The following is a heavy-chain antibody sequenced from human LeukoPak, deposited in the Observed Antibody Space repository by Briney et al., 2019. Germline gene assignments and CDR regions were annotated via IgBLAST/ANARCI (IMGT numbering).Heavy chain of an antibody. J-gene: IGHJ4*02. CDR2: IYYSGST. Sequence: SQTLSLTCTVSGGSISSGGYYWSWIRQHPGKGLEWIGYIYYSGSTYYNPSLKSRVTISVDTSKNQFSLKLSSVTAADTAVYYCARAPRTYYYDSSGPLGFDYWGQGTLVTVSS. CDR1: GGSISSGGYY. CDR3: ARAPRTYYYDSSGPLGFDY. V-gene: IGHV4-31*03. D-gene: IGHD3-22*01.